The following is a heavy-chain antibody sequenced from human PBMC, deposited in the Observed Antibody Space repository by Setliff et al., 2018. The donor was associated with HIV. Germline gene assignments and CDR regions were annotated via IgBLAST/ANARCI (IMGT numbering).Heavy chain of an antibody. CDR1: DDSISRSSYY. J-gene: IGHJ5*02. D-gene: IGHD2-15*01. CDR3: VRSDRWRNWFDP. Sequence: ASETLSLTCTVTDDSISRSSYYWAWIRQSPGKGLEWIGSIYYSGSTYYNPSLKSRVTISVDTSNNQFSLRLTSVTVADTAVYYCVRSDRWRNWFDPWGQGIVVTVSS. V-gene: IGHV4-39*01. CDR2: IYYSGST.